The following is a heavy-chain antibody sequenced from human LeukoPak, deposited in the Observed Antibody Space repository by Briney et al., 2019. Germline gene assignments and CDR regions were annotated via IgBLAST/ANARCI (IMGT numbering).Heavy chain of an antibody. CDR1: GGSISSSNYY. J-gene: IGHJ4*02. CDR3: ARSWGFGEFDY. CDR2: IYYSGTT. D-gene: IGHD3-10*01. Sequence: SETLSLTCTVSGGSISSSNYYWGWIRQPPGKGLEWIGNIYYSGTTYCNPSLRSRLTMSVDTSKNQFSLKLTSVTAADTAVYYCARSWGFGEFDYWGQGTLVTTSS. V-gene: IGHV4-39*01.